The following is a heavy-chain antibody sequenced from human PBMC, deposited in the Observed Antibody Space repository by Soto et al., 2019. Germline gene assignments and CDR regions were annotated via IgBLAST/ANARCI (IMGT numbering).Heavy chain of an antibody. J-gene: IGHJ5*02. V-gene: IGHV4-59*01. CDR3: AREDYYDSSGYYYWFDP. CDR1: GGSISKYY. D-gene: IGHD3-22*01. Sequence: PSETLSLTCTVSGGSISKYYWSWIRQSPGKGLEWIGYIYYSGSTKYNPSLKSRVTISVDTSKNQFSLKLSSVTAADTAVYYCAREDYYDSSGYYYWFDPWGQGTLVTVSS. CDR2: IYYSGST.